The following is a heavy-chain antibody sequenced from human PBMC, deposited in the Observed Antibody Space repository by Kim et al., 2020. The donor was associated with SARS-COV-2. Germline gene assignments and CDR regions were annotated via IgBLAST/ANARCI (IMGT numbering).Heavy chain of an antibody. V-gene: IGHV3-64D*09. CDR3: VKDMGVGDFNWFDP. J-gene: IGHJ5*02. Sequence: ADSVKGRFTISRDNSKNTLYLQMSSLRAEDTAVYYCVKDMGVGDFNWFDPWGQGTLVTVSS. D-gene: IGHD4-17*01.